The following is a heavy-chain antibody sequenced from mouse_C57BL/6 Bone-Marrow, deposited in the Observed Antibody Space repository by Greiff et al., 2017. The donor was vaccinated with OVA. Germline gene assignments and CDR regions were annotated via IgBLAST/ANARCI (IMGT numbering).Heavy chain of an antibody. V-gene: IGHV5-17*01. CDR3: ATQLGRGFDY. J-gene: IGHJ2*01. D-gene: IGHD4-1*02. CDR1: GFTFSDYG. CDR2: ISSGSSTI. Sequence: EVKVVESGGGLVKPGGSLKLSCAASGFTFSDYGMHWVRQAPEKGLEWVAYISSGSSTIYYADTVKGRFTISRDNAKNTLFLQMTSLRSEDTAMYYCATQLGRGFDYWGQGTTLTVSS.